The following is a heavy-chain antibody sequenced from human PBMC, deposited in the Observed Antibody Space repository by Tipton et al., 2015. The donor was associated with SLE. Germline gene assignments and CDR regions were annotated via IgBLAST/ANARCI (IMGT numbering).Heavy chain of an antibody. CDR2: IIPLLGIA. J-gene: IGHJ3*02. CDR1: GGTFSSYA. Sequence: QLVQSGAEVKKPGPSVKVSCKASGGTFSSYAISWVRQAPGQGLEWMGRIIPLLGIANYAQKFQGRVTITADKSTSTAYMELSSLRSGDTAVYYCARGDNDFWSGPGAFDIWGQGTMVTVSS. CDR3: ARGDNDFWSGPGAFDI. V-gene: IGHV1-69*09. D-gene: IGHD3-3*01.